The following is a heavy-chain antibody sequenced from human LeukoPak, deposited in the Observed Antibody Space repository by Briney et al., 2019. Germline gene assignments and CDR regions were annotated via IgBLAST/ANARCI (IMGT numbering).Heavy chain of an antibody. CDR1: GLSFSSYA. CDR2: IRGGGEK. V-gene: IGHV3-23*01. Sequence: GGSMRLSCAASGLSFSSYAMSWVRQAQVRGLEWVSSIRGGGEKFYADSVKGRFILSRDDSRNTVYLQMNNLRVEDTAVYYCAKANWVSNADAVWWGQGTLVTVSS. D-gene: IGHD1-1*01. J-gene: IGHJ4*02. CDR3: AKANWVSNADAVW.